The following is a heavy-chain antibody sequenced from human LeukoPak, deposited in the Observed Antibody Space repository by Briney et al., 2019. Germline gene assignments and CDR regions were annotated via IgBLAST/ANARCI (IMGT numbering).Heavy chain of an antibody. CDR3: AREGPSMAMSI. D-gene: IGHD5-24*01. J-gene: IGHJ3*02. Sequence: GRSLRLSCAASGFTFSSYGMHWVRQAPGKGLEWVAVISYDGSNKYYADSVKGRFTISRDNSKNTLYLQMNSLRTEDTAVYYCAREGPSMAMSIWGQGTMVTVSS. V-gene: IGHV3-30*03. CDR1: GFTFSSYG. CDR2: ISYDGSNK.